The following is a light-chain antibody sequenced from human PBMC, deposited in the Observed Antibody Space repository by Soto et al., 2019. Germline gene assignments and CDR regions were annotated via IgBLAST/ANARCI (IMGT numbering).Light chain of an antibody. CDR3: QQRSNWPPIT. CDR2: RAS. V-gene: IGKV3D-15*01. Sequence: EIVMTQSPVTLSVSPGERATLSCRASQNISRSLAWYQQKPGQAPRLLIYRASTRATGIPARFSGSGSGTEFTLTISSLEPEDFAVYYCQQRSNWPPITFGQGTRLEIK. J-gene: IGKJ5*01. CDR1: QNISRS.